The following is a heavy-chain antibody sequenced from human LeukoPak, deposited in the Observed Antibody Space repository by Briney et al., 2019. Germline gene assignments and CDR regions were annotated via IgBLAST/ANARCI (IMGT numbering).Heavy chain of an antibody. D-gene: IGHD4/OR15-4a*01. Sequence: SETLSLTCTVSGGSISSYYWSWIWQPPGKGLEWIGYIYYSGSTNYNPSLKSRVTISVATSKNQFPLKLSSVTAADAAVYYCARGYGDWGQGTLVTVSS. J-gene: IGHJ4*02. CDR2: IYYSGST. V-gene: IGHV4-59*01. CDR3: ARGYGD. CDR1: GGSISSYY.